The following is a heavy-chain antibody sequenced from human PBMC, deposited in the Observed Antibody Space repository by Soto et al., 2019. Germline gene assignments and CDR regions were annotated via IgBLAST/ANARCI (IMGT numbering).Heavy chain of an antibody. J-gene: IGHJ4*02. CDR2: IYYSGST. V-gene: IGHV4-31*03. Sequence: SETLSLTCTVSGGSISSGGYYWSWIRQHPGKGLEWIGYIYYSGSTYYNPSLKSRVTISVDTSKNQFSLKLSSVTAADTAVYYCAREGDILTGLAYYFDYWGQGTLVTVSS. D-gene: IGHD3-9*01. CDR1: GGSISSGGYY. CDR3: AREGDILTGLAYYFDY.